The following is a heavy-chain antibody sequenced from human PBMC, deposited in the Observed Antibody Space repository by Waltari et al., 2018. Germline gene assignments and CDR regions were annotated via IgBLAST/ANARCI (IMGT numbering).Heavy chain of an antibody. CDR3: AREGPWNVFPTVTYQSHYWFDP. D-gene: IGHD4-4*01. Sequence: QVQLQQWGAGLLKPSETLSLTCAVYGGSFSGYYWSWIRQPPGKGLEWIGEINHSGSTNYNPSIKSRVTISVDTSKNQFSLKLSSVTAADTAVYYCAREGPWNVFPTVTYQSHYWFDPWGQGTLVTVSS. V-gene: IGHV4-34*01. J-gene: IGHJ5*02. CDR1: GGSFSGYY. CDR2: INHSGST.